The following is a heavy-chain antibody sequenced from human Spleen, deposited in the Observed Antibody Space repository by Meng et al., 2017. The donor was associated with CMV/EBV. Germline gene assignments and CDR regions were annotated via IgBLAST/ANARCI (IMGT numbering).Heavy chain of an antibody. V-gene: IGHV3-11*04. CDR1: GFTFSDHY. CDR2: MSVSGSLV. J-gene: IGHJ4*02. Sequence: GGSLRLSCEASGFTFSDHYLNWIRQAPGKGPEWIAYMSVSGSLVDYADSVKGRFTISRDNAKTSLYVQMNSLRVDDTAVYYCVFNPHRLTYCDSGSCFSTALEYWGQGILVTVSS. D-gene: IGHD1-26*01. CDR3: VFNPHRLTYCDSGSCFSTALEY.